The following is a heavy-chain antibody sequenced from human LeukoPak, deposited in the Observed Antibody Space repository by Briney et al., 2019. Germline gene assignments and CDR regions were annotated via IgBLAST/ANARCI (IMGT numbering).Heavy chain of an antibody. D-gene: IGHD5-18*01. CDR1: GGPFSGYY. CDR2: INHSGST. J-gene: IGHJ4*02. CDR3: ARAGYSYGYDY. V-gene: IGHV4-34*01. Sequence: PSETLSLTCAVYGGPFSGYYWSWIRQPPGKGLEWIGEINHSGSTNHNPSLKSRVTISVDTSKNQFSLKLSSVTAADTAVYYCARAGYSYGYDYWGQGTQVTVSS.